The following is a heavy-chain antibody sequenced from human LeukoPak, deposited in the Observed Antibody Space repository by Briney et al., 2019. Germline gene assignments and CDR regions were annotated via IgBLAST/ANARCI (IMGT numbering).Heavy chain of an antibody. CDR2: ISSSGSTI. CDR1: GFTFSDYY. D-gene: IGHD5-18*01. J-gene: IGHJ3*02. CDR3: AKGVTRGAFDI. Sequence: GGSLRLSCAASGFTFSDYYMSWIRQAPGKGLEWVSYISSSGSTIYYADSVKGRFTISRGNAKNSLYLQMNSLRAEDTAVYYCAKGVTRGAFDIWGQGTMVTVSS. V-gene: IGHV3-11*01.